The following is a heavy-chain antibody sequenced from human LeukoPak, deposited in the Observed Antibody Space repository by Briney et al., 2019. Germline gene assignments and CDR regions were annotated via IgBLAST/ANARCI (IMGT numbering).Heavy chain of an antibody. CDR1: GYTFTNYA. CDR2: INAGNGNT. V-gene: IGHV1-3*01. CDR3: ARLVALAATYYFDY. J-gene: IGHJ4*02. Sequence: ASMKVSCKASGYTFTNYAMHWVRQAPGQRLEWMGWINAGNGNTKYSQKFQGRVTITRDTSASTAYMKLSSLRSEDTAVYYCARLVALAATYYFDYWGQGTLVTVSS. D-gene: IGHD6-25*01.